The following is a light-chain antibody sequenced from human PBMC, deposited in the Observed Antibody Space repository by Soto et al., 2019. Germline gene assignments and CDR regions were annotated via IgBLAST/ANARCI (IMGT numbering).Light chain of an antibody. CDR2: LGS. CDR1: QSLLHSNGYNY. J-gene: IGKJ1*01. Sequence: DIVMTQSPLSLPVTPGEPASISCRSRQSLLHSNGYNYLDRYLQKPGQSPLLLIYLGSNRASGVPPRFSGSGSGTDFTLKISRVEADDVGVYYCKQALHMPWTFGQGTKVEVK. CDR3: KQALHMPWT. V-gene: IGKV2-28*01.